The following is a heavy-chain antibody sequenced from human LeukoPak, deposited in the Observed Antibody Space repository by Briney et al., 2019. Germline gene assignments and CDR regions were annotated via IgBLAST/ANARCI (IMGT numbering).Heavy chain of an antibody. D-gene: IGHD5-18*01. CDR1: GFTFSSYA. CDR3: AKDRGVTNWFDP. J-gene: IGHJ5*02. V-gene: IGHV3-23*01. Sequence: PGGSLRLSCAASGFTFSSYAMSWVRQAPGKGLEWVSAIRGSGGGAYYAASVKGRFTISRDNSKNTLYLQTNSLRAEDTAVYYCAKDRGVTNWFDPWGQGTLVAVSS. CDR2: IRGSGGGA.